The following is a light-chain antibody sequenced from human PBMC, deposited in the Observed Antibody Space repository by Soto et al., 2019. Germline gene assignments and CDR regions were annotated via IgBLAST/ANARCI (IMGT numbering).Light chain of an antibody. J-gene: IGLJ2*01. CDR3: SSYTGSSTVV. CDR1: SSDVGIYKY. Sequence: QSALTQPASVSGSPGQSITISCTGTSSDVGIYKYVSWYQQHPGKAPNLMISEVSDRPSGVSNRFSGSKSGNTASLTISGLQAEDEADYYCSSYTGSSTVVFGGGTKVTVL. CDR2: EVS. V-gene: IGLV2-14*01.